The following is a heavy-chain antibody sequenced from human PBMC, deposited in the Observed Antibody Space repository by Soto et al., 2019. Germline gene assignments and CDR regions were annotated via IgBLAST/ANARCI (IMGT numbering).Heavy chain of an antibody. V-gene: IGHV3-33*06. CDR3: AKSDVPTIAAPDY. D-gene: IGHD5-12*01. J-gene: IGHJ4*02. Sequence: GGSLRLSCVASGFTFSSYGMYWVRQAPGKGPDWVAVIWYDGSNKYYADSVKGRFTISRDNSKNTLYLQMNNLRAEDTAVYYCAKSDVPTIAAPDYWGQGAPVTVSS. CDR1: GFTFSSYG. CDR2: IWYDGSNK.